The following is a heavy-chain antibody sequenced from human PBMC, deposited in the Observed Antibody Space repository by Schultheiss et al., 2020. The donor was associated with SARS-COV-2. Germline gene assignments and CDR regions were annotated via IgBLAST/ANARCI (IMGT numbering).Heavy chain of an antibody. CDR1: GYTFTGYY. CDR3: ARDGHFNWNDEGNAFDI. D-gene: IGHD1-20*01. V-gene: IGHV1-2*02. CDR2: INPNSGGT. J-gene: IGHJ3*02. Sequence: ASVKVSCKASGYTFTGYYMHWVRQAPGQGLEWMGWINPNSGGTNYAQKFQGRVTMTRDMSTSTAYMELSSLRSEDTAVYYCARDGHFNWNDEGNAFDIWGQGTMVTVSS.